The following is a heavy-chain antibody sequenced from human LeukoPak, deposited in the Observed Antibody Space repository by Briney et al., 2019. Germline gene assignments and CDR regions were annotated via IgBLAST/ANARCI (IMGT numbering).Heavy chain of an antibody. CDR1: GYTFTSYD. Sequence: GGAPKVSCKASGYTFTSYDINWVRQATGQGLEWMGWMNPNSGNTGYAQKFQGRVTIARNTSISTAYMELSSLRSEDTAVYYCARGICDWFDPWGQGTRVT. D-gene: IGHD2-21*01. V-gene: IGHV1-8*03. J-gene: IGHJ5*02. CDR3: ARGICDWFDP. CDR2: MNPNSGNT.